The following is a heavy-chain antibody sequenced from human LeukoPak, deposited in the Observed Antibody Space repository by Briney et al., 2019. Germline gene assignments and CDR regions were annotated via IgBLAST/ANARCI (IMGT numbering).Heavy chain of an antibody. D-gene: IGHD3-10*01. Sequence: GASVKVSCRTSGYTFTAYNIHWVRQAPGQGLEWLARIGPDDTIYGETFQGRVTVTRDTSLATVHMELSRLRSDDTAVYYCARDVDEILWFGELFLADLGESYGMDVWGQGTTVTVSS. CDR1: GYTFTAYN. J-gene: IGHJ6*02. V-gene: IGHV1-2*06. CDR2: IGPDDT. CDR3: ARDVDEILWFGELFLADLGESYGMDV.